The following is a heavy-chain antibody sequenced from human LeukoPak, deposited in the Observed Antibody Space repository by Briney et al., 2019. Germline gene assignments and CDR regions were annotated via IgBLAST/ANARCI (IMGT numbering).Heavy chain of an antibody. CDR3: AREKAAYFDY. Sequence: PGGSLRLSCAASGYTFSSYAMSWVRQAPGEGLEWVSAISGSSGSTYSADSVKGRFTISRDNAKNSLYLQMSRLRAEDTAVYYCAREKAAYFDYWGQGTLVTVSS. V-gene: IGHV3-23*01. J-gene: IGHJ4*02. CDR2: ISGSSGST. CDR1: GYTFSSYA. D-gene: IGHD2-15*01.